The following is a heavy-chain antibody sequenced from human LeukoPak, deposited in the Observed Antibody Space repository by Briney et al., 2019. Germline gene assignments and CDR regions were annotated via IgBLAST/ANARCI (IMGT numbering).Heavy chain of an antibody. J-gene: IGHJ4*02. CDR2: INHSGST. CDR3: ARGRGDYVFD. V-gene: IGHV4-34*01. Sequence: SETLSLTCAVYGGSFSGYYWSWIRQPPGKGLEWIGEINHSGSTNYNPSLKSRVTISVDTSKNQFSLKLSSVTAADTAVYYCARGRGDYVFDWGQGTLVTVTS. CDR1: GGSFSGYY. D-gene: IGHD4-17*01.